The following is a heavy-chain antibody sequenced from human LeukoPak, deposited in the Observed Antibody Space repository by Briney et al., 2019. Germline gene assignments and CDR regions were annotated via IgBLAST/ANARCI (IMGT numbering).Heavy chain of an antibody. J-gene: IGHJ4*02. V-gene: IGHV3-23*01. CDR2: ISSSGGST. CDR1: GLTVSSNY. D-gene: IGHD3-22*01. CDR3: VKAASDDSSGYTDY. Sequence: GGSLRLSCAASGLTVSSNYMSWVRQAPGKGLEWVSAISSSGGSTNYADSVKGRFTISRDNSKNTLYLQMNSLRAEDTAVYYCVKAASDDSSGYTDYWGQGTLVTVSS.